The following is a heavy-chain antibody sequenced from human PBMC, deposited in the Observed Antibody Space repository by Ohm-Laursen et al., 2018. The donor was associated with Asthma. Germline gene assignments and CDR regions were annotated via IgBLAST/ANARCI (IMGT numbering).Heavy chain of an antibody. CDR1: GFTVSSNY. CDR2: IYSGGST. Sequence: SLRLSCAASGFTVSSNYMSWVRQAPGKGLEWVSAIYSGGSTYYADSVKGRITISRDNSKNTLYLQMNSLRAEDTAVYYCARDGVRSGIDYWGQGTLVTVSS. CDR3: ARDGVRSGIDY. V-gene: IGHV3-53*01. D-gene: IGHD3-10*01. J-gene: IGHJ4*02.